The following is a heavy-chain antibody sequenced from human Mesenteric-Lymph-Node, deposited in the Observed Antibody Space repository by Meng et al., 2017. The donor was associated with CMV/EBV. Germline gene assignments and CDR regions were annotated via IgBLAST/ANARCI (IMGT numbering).Heavy chain of an antibody. D-gene: IGHD2-2*02. CDR2: ISSSGSTI. CDR3: ATGYCSGTTCYRAY. CDR1: GFTFSDYY. Sequence: GESLKISCAASGFTFSDYYMSWIRQAPGKGLEWVSYISSSGSTIYYADSVKGRFTISRDNAKNSLYLQMNSLRAEDTAVYYCATGYCSGTTCYRAYLGQGTLVTVSS. V-gene: IGHV3-11*04. J-gene: IGHJ4*02.